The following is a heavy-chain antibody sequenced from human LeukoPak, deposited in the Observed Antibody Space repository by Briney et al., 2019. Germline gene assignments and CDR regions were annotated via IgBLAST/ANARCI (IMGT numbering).Heavy chain of an antibody. J-gene: IGHJ6*02. Sequence: GASVKVSCKASGYTFTGYYMHWVRQAPGQGLEWMGWINPNSGGTNYAQKFQGRVTMTRDTPISTAYMELSRLRSDDTAVYYCARAGPHYDILTIYYYYGMDVWGQGTTVTVSS. CDR1: GYTFTGYY. V-gene: IGHV1-2*02. CDR3: ARAGPHYDILTIYYYYGMDV. D-gene: IGHD3-9*01. CDR2: INPNSGGT.